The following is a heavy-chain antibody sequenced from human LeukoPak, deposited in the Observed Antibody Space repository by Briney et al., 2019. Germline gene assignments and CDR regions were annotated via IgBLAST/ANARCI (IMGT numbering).Heavy chain of an antibody. D-gene: IGHD3-3*01. Sequence: SETLSLTCTVSGGSISSYYWSWIRQPPGKGLEWIGYIYYSGSTNYNPSLKSRVTISVDRSKNQFSLKLSSVTAADTAVYYCARGSGIFGVVMPNWFDPWGQGTLVTVSS. CDR1: GGSISSYY. V-gene: IGHV4-59*12. CDR3: ARGSGIFGVVMPNWFDP. J-gene: IGHJ5*02. CDR2: IYYSGST.